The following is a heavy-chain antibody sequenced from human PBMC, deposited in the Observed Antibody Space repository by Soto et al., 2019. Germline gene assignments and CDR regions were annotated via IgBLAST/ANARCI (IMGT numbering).Heavy chain of an antibody. CDR3: ARDDVGDIVVVPASINHYYGMDV. CDR2: INAGNGNT. Sequence: ASVKVSCKASGYTFTSYAMHWVRQAPGQRLEWMGWINAGNGNTKYSQKFQGRVTITRDTSASTAYMELSSLRSEDTAVYYCARDDVGDIVVVPASINHYYGMDVWGQGTTVTVS. D-gene: IGHD2-2*01. V-gene: IGHV1-3*01. J-gene: IGHJ6*02. CDR1: GYTFTSYA.